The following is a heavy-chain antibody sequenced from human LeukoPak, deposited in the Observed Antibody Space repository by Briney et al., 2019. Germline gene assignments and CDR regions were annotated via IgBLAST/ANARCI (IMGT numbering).Heavy chain of an antibody. CDR3: ARDSRWLQRGLGY. CDR1: GFTFSSYS. V-gene: IGHV3-21*01. CDR2: ISSSSSYI. J-gene: IGHJ4*02. Sequence: GGSLRLSCAASGFTFSSYSMNWVRQAPGKGLEWVSSISSSSSYIYYADSVKGRFTISRDNSKNTLYLQMNSLRAEDTAVYYCARDSRWLQRGLGYWGQGTLVTVSS. D-gene: IGHD5-24*01.